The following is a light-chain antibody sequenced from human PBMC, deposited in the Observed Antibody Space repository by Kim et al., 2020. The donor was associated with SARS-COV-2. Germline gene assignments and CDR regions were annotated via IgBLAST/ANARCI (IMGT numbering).Light chain of an antibody. CDR2: DAS. CDR3: QQRSNRPLT. J-gene: IGKJ4*01. V-gene: IGKV3-11*01. CDR1: QSVSSY. Sequence: EIVLTQSPATLSLSPGERATLSCRASQSVSSYLAWYQQKPGQAPRLLIYDASNRATGIPARFSGSGSGTDFTLTSSSLEPEDFAVYFCQQRSNRPLTFGGGTKVDIK.